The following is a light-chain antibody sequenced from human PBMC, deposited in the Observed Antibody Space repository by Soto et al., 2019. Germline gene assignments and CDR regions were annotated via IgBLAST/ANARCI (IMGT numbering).Light chain of an antibody. CDR2: DVS. V-gene: IGKV3-15*01. CDR3: QQYNTWPRT. J-gene: IGKJ1*01. CDR1: QSVSSN. Sequence: EIVMTQSPATLSVSPGEGATLSCRASQSVSSNLAWYQQKPGQAPRLLMYDVSTRATGLPARFSGSASVTEFTLTISSLQSEDFAVYYCQQYNTWPRTFGQGTKV.